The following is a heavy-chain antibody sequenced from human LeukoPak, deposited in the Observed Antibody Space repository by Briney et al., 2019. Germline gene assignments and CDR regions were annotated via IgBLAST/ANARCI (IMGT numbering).Heavy chain of an antibody. CDR2: IKQDGSEK. V-gene: IGHV3-7*01. CDR1: GSTFSSYW. Sequence: GGSLRLSCAASGSTFSSYWMSWVRQAPGKGLEWVANIKQDGSEKYYVDSVKGRFTISRDNAKNSLYLQMNSLRAEDTAMYYCARDSSSLLDYWGQGTLVTVSS. J-gene: IGHJ4*02. D-gene: IGHD6-6*01. CDR3: ARDSSSLLDY.